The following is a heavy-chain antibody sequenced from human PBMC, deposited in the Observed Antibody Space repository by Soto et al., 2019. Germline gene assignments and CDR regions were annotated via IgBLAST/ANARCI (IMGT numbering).Heavy chain of an antibody. Sequence: QVQLVESGGGVVQPGKSLRLSCAASGFSFSNYAMHWVRQAPGKGLEWVAVIWYDGSNKYYADSVKGRVTISKDNSQTTVYLQMNSLRAEDTAVYYCTREPYGGSRYYFDSWGQGTLVTVSS. CDR2: IWYDGSNK. V-gene: IGHV3-33*01. D-gene: IGHD1-26*01. CDR1: GFSFSNYA. J-gene: IGHJ4*02. CDR3: TREPYGGSRYYFDS.